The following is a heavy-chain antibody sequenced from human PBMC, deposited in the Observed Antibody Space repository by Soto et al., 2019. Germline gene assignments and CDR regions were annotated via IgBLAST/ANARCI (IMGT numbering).Heavy chain of an antibody. Sequence: LSLTCTVSSDSFTSGSYYWSWIRQPPGKGLEWIGYIFYSGSTNYNPSLKSRVTISLDTSKNQISLKLTSVTAADTAMYYRARDSNWRGFEYWGQGALVTVSS. D-gene: IGHD1-1*01. CDR3: ARDSNWRGFEY. CDR1: SDSFTSGSYY. CDR2: IFYSGST. J-gene: IGHJ4*02. V-gene: IGHV4-61*01.